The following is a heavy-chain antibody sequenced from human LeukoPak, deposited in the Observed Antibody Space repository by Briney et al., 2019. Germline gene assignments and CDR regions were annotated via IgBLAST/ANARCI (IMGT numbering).Heavy chain of an antibody. J-gene: IGHJ4*02. Sequence: GASVKVSCKASGYTFTGYYIHWVRQAPGQGLEWMGWINPNGGGTNYAQKFQGRVTLTGDTSISTAYMEVNSLESDDTAVYYCARENNSGWYRKAAFDYWGQGTLVTVTS. V-gene: IGHV1-2*02. CDR3: ARENNSGWYRKAAFDY. CDR2: INPNGGGT. D-gene: IGHD6-19*01. CDR1: GYTFTGYY.